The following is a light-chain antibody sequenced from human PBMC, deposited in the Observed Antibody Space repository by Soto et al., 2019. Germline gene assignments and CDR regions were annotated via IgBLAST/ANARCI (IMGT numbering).Light chain of an antibody. Sequence: EIVMTRSPATRSVSPVERATFSCRASQSVSSNLAWYQQKPGQAPRLLIYGASTRATGIPARFSGSGSGTEFALTITSLQSEDFAVYYCQHQGTFGQGTKVDIK. V-gene: IGKV3-15*01. J-gene: IGKJ1*01. CDR2: GAS. CDR1: QSVSSN. CDR3: QHQGT.